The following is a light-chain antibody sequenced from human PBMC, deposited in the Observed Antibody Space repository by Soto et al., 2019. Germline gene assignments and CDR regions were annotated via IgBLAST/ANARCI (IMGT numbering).Light chain of an antibody. CDR2: AAS. J-gene: IGKJ1*01. Sequence: IQMPTSHSSLSASVVYVVTITCRASLSISRYLNWFQHKPGKAPKSLIYAASSLQSGVPANFSGSGSGTEFTLTINSLQPGDSAVYYCQKYHTYPWTCGKGTTGAI. CDR3: QKYHTYPWT. CDR1: LSISRY. V-gene: IGKV1-16*02.